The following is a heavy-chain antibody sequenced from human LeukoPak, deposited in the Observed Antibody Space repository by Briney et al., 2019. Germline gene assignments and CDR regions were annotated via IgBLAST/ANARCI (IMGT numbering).Heavy chain of an antibody. CDR3: ASGPAAVYYYGMDV. CDR1: GGSFSGYY. CDR2: INHSGST. V-gene: IGHV4-34*01. Sequence: PSETLSLTCAVYGGSFSGYYWSWIRQPPGKGLEWIGEINHSGSTNYNPSLKSRVIISVDTSKNQFSLKLSSVTAADTAVYYCASGPAAVYYYGMDVWGQGTTVTVSS. J-gene: IGHJ6*02. D-gene: IGHD2-2*01.